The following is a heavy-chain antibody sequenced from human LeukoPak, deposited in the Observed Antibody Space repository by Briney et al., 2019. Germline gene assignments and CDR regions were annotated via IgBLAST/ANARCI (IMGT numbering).Heavy chain of an antibody. D-gene: IGHD4-17*01. CDR2: ISSSGSTI. J-gene: IGHJ6*03. CDR3: ARALREYYYYYMDV. CDR1: GFTFSSYE. V-gene: IGHV3-48*03. Sequence: GGSLRLSCAASGFTFSSYEMNWVRQAPGKGLEWVSYISSSGSTIYYADSVKGRFTISRDNAKNSLYLQMNSLRAEDTALYYCARALREYYYYYMDVWGKGTTVTVSS.